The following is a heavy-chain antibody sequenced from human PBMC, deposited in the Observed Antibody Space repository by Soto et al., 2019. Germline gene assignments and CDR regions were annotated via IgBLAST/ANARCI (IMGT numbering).Heavy chain of an antibody. CDR1: GVAFSNFV. Sequence: VKVSCKASGVAFSNFVMSWVRQAPGQGLEWVGGIIPMLDIVHYAQKFQGRVAITADESTSTAYMGLSSLSSEDTAVYYCAIEGGQGWFDPWGQGSLVTVSS. CDR2: IIPMLDIV. V-gene: IGHV1-69*01. CDR3: AIEGGQGWFDP. J-gene: IGHJ5*02. D-gene: IGHD2-15*01.